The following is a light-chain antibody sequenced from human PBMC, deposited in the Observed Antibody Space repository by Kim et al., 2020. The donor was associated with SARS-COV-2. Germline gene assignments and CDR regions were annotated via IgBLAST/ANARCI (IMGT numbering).Light chain of an antibody. CDR1: QSVSSY. CDR3: QQYNKWPPT. CDR2: GTS. Sequence: VSPGERATLSCRASQSVSSYLAGYQQKPGQAPRLLIYGTSTRATGIPARFSGSGSGTEFTLTISSLQSEDFAVYYCQQYNKWPPTFGQGTKVDIK. V-gene: IGKV3-15*01. J-gene: IGKJ1*01.